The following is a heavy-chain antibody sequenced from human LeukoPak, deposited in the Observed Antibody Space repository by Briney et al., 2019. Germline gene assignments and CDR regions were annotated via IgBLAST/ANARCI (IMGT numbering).Heavy chain of an antibody. J-gene: IGHJ1*01. CDR2: IYYSGST. Sequence: SETLSLTCTVSGGSISSSSYYWGWIRQPPGKGLEWIGSIYYSGSTYYNPSLKSRVTISVDTSKNQFSLKLSSVTAADTAVYYCAKDSSSGWYVGYSQHWGQGTLVTVSS. CDR3: AKDSSSGWYVGYSQH. V-gene: IGHV4-39*07. D-gene: IGHD6-19*01. CDR1: GGSISSSSYY.